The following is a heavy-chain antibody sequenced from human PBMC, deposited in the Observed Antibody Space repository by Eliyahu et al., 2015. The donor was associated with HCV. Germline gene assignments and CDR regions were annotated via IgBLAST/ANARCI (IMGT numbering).Heavy chain of an antibody. CDR2: VIPNSGGT. V-gene: IGHV1-2*06. J-gene: IGHJ4*02. CDR1: GYTFTGYN. Sequence: QVQLVQSGSEVXKXGASVRXSCXASGYTFTGYNIHWVRQALGXGLEWMGRVIPNSGGTNYAQKFQGRVTMTGDTSISTAYMELTSLRSDDTAVYFCARGSFYSFEYWGQGTQVTVSS. D-gene: IGHD3-3*02. CDR3: ARGSFYSFEY.